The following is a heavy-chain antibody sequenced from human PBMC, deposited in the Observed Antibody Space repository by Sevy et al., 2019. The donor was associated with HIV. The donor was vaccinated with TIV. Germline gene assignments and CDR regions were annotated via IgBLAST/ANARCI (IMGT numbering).Heavy chain of an antibody. CDR2: ISSSSSTI. J-gene: IGHJ3*02. D-gene: IGHD3-3*01. CDR1: GFTFSSYS. CDR3: ARSPGFGVVIGAFDI. Sequence: GGSLRLSCAASGFTFSSYSMNWVRQAPGKGLEWVSYISSSSSTIYYADSVKGRFTISRDNAKNSLYRQMNSLRDEDTAVYYCARSPGFGVVIGAFDIWGQGTMVTVSS. V-gene: IGHV3-48*02.